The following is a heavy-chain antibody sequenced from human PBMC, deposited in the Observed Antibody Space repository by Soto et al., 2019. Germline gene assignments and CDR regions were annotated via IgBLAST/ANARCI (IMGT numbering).Heavy chain of an antibody. CDR1: GGSISSGDYY. V-gene: IGHV4-30-4*01. J-gene: IGHJ6*02. CDR3: ARGWRYCSSTSCYLGYYGMDV. Sequence: SETLSLTCTVSGGSISSGDYYWSWIRQPPGKGLEWIGYIYYSGSTYYNPSLKSRVTISVDTSKNQFSLKLSSVTAADTAVYYCARGWRYCSSTSCYLGYYGMDVWGQGTTVTVS. D-gene: IGHD2-2*01. CDR2: IYYSGST.